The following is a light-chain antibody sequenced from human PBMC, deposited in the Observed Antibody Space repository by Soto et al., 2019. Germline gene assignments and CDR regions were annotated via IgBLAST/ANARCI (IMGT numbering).Light chain of an antibody. J-gene: IGLJ2*01. CDR1: SSNIGDNY. Sequence: QSVLTQPPSVSATPGQKVTISCSGTSSNIGDNYVSWYQQFPGTAPKLLIYDNNNRPSGIPDRLSGSKSGTSATLGITGLQTGDEADYYCGTWDSSLSARVFGGGTKLTVL. CDR2: DNN. CDR3: GTWDSSLSARV. V-gene: IGLV1-51*01.